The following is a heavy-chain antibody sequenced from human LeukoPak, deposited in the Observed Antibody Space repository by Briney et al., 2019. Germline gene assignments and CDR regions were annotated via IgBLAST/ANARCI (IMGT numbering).Heavy chain of an antibody. D-gene: IGHD6-19*01. Sequence: SETLSLTCTVSGGSINSYYWSWIRQPPGKGLEWIGYIYYSGSTNYNPSLKSRVTISVDTSKNQFSLKLSSVTAADTAVYYCARVRAVAGHYYFDYWGQGTLVTVSS. J-gene: IGHJ4*02. CDR2: IYYSGST. V-gene: IGHV4-59*01. CDR1: GGSINSYY. CDR3: ARVRAVAGHYYFDY.